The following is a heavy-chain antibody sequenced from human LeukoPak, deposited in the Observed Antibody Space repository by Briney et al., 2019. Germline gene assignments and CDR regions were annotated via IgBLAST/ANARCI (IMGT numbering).Heavy chain of an antibody. CDR1: GYTFTGYY. CDR2: INPNSGGT. CDR3: ARDPEGSGCYFDY. J-gene: IGHJ4*02. D-gene: IGHD6-19*01. Sequence: ASVKVSCKASGYTFTGYYMHWVRQAPGQGLEWMGCINPNSGGTNYAQKFQGRLTMTRDTSISTAYMELSRLRSDDTAVYYCARDPEGSGCYFDYWGQGTLVTVSS. V-gene: IGHV1-2*02.